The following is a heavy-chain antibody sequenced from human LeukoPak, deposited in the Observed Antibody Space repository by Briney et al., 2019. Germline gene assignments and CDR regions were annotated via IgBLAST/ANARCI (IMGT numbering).Heavy chain of an antibody. CDR3: ARDHRYAFDN. CDR1: GFNFIDYS. D-gene: IGHD5-12*01. Sequence: GGSLRLSCAASGFNFIDYSMNWVRQAPGKGMEWISYIGISSGNAKYADSVKGRFTISRDKARNSLYLQMNSLRVEDTAMYYCARDHRYAFDNWGHGTLVTVSS. CDR2: IGISSGNA. J-gene: IGHJ4*01. V-gene: IGHV3-48*01.